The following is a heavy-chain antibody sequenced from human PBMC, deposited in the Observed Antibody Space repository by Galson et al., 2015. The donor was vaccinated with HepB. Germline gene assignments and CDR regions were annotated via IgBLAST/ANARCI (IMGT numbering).Heavy chain of an antibody. Sequence: CAISGDSVSSNSAAWNWIRQSPSRGLEWLGRTYYRSKWYNDYAVSVKSRITINPDTSKNQFSLQLNSVTPEDTAVYYCARVLALEQQPDLGFDPWGQGTLVTVSS. D-gene: IGHD6-13*01. CDR2: TYYRSKWYN. CDR3: ARVLALEQQPDLGFDP. J-gene: IGHJ5*02. V-gene: IGHV6-1*01. CDR1: GDSVSSNSAA.